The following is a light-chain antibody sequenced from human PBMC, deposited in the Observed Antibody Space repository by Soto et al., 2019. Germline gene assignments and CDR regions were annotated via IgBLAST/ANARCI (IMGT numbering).Light chain of an antibody. J-gene: IGKJ1*01. V-gene: IGKV3-20*01. CDR2: GAS. CDR1: QSVSSSY. CDR3: QQYGRSPWT. Sequence: EIVLTQSAGTVSLSPGERVTLSCRASQSVSSSYLAWYQQKPGQAPRLLFYGASSRATGIPDRFSGSGSGTDFILTISSLEPDDFAVYYCQQYGRSPWTFGEGTKVDIK.